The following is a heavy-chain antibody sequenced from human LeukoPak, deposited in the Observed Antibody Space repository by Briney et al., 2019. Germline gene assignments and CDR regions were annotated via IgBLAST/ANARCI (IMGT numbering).Heavy chain of an antibody. CDR2: IYYSGST. V-gene: IGHV4-59*01. J-gene: IGHJ6*03. D-gene: IGHD3-10*01. CDR3: ARGGWFGDPSRAYYYYYMDV. Sequence: PSETLSLTCTVSGGSISSYYWSWIRQPPGKGLEWIGYIYYSGSTNYNPSLKSRVTISVDTSKNQFSLKLSSVTAADTAVYYCARGGWFGDPSRAYYYYYMDVWGKGTTVTVSS. CDR1: GGSISSYY.